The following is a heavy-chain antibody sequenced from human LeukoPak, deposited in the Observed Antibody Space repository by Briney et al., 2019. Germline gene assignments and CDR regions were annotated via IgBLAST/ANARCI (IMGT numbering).Heavy chain of an antibody. J-gene: IGHJ4*02. CDR1: GFTFSSCA. D-gene: IGHD3-10*01. CDR3: ARDGDYYGSGSYYGY. Sequence: GGSLRLSCAASGFTFSSCAMHWVRQAPGKGLEWVAVISYDGNNKYYADSVKGRFIISRDNSKNTLYLQMNSLRVEDTAVYYCARDGDYYGSGSYYGYWGQGTLVTVSS. CDR2: ISYDGNNK. V-gene: IGHV3-30-3*01.